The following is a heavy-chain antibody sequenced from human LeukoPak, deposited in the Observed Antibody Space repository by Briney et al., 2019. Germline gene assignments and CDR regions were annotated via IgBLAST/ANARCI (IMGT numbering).Heavy chain of an antibody. Sequence: AGGSLRLSCAASGFTFSSYSMNWVRQAPGKGLEWVSSISSSSSYIYYADSVKGRFTISRDNAKNSLYLQMNSLRAEDTAVYYCARAGDSSVDDPQAGAYWGQGTLVTVSS. V-gene: IGHV3-21*01. D-gene: IGHD3-22*01. J-gene: IGHJ4*02. CDR3: ARAGDSSVDDPQAGAY. CDR2: ISSSSSYI. CDR1: GFTFSSYS.